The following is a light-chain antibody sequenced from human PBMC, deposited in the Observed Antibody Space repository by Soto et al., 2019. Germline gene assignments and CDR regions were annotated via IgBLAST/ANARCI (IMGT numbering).Light chain of an antibody. V-gene: IGKV3-20*01. CDR2: GAS. CDR1: QSVSSRD. Sequence: EIVLTQSPGTLSLSPGEGATLSCRASQSVSSRDLAWYQQKPGQAPRLLIYGASSRATNIPDRFSGSGSGTYFTLTISRLDTEDFAVYYCQQYGSSPYTFGQGTKLEIK. J-gene: IGKJ2*01. CDR3: QQYGSSPYT.